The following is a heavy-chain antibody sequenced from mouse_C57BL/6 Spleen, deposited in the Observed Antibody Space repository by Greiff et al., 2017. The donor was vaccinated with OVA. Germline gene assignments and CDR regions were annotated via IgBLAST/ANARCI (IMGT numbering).Heavy chain of an antibody. CDR3: ARSESRRAWFAY. CDR1: GYTFTSYW. J-gene: IGHJ3*01. CDR2: IDPSDSYT. D-gene: IGHD1-1*01. Sequence: QVQLQQPGAELVMPGASVKLSCKASGYTFTSYWMHWVKQMPGQGLEWIGEIDPSDSYTNYNQKFKGKSTLTVDKSSSTAYMQLSSLTSEDSAVYYCARSESRRAWFAYWGQGTLVTVSA. V-gene: IGHV1-69*01.